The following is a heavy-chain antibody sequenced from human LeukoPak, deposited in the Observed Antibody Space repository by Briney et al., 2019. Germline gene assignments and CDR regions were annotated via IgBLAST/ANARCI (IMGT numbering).Heavy chain of an antibody. CDR3: AREGSIVVVVAATEGYDAFDI. Sequence: ASVKVSCKASGYTFTGHYMHWVRQAPGQGLEWMGWINPKNAGTNYAQKFQGRVTMTRDTSISTAYMELSRLRSDDTAVYHCAREGSIVVVVAATEGYDAFDIWGQGTMVTVSS. CDR1: GYTFTGHY. CDR2: INPKNAGT. J-gene: IGHJ3*02. D-gene: IGHD2-15*01. V-gene: IGHV1-2*02.